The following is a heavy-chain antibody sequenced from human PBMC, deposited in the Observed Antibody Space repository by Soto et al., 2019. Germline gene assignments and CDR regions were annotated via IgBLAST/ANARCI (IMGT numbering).Heavy chain of an antibody. J-gene: IGHJ4*02. D-gene: IGHD6-19*01. CDR1: GYTFTGYA. V-gene: IGHV1-3*05. Sequence: QVQLVQSGAEEKKPGASVKVSCKASGYTFTGYAMHWVRQAPGQRLEWMGWINAGNGNTKYSQKFQGRVTITRDTSACTGYMGLSSLRSEDTAVYYCARAVAVPADFDYWGQGTLVTVSS. CDR2: INAGNGNT. CDR3: ARAVAVPADFDY.